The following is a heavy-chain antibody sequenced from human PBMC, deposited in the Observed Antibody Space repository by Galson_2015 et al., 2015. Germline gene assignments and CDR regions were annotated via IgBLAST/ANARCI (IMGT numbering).Heavy chain of an antibody. Sequence: SLRLSCAASGFTFSSYAMHWVRQAPGKGLEWVAVISYDGSNKYYADSVKGRFTISRDNSKNTLYLQMNSLRAEDTAVYYCARGVLPGDPLSRVDAFDIWGQGTMVTVSS. CDR3: ARGVLPGDPLSRVDAFDI. J-gene: IGHJ3*02. V-gene: IGHV3-30*01. D-gene: IGHD2-21*01. CDR2: ISYDGSNK. CDR1: GFTFSSYA.